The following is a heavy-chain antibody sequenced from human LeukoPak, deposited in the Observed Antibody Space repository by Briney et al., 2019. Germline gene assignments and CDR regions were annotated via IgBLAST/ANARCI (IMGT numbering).Heavy chain of an antibody. J-gene: IGHJ4*02. Sequence: PETLSLTCTVSGGSISSSSYYWGWIRQPPGKGLEWIGSIYYSGSTYYNPSLKSRVTISVDTSKNQFSLKLSSVTAADTAVYYCARGVTIFDQWGQGTLVTVSS. CDR3: ARGVTIFDQ. CDR1: GGSISSSSYY. D-gene: IGHD3-3*01. CDR2: IYYSGST. V-gene: IGHV4-39*01.